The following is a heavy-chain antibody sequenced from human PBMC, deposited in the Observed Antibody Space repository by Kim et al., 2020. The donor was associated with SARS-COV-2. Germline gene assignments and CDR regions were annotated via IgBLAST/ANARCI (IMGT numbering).Heavy chain of an antibody. CDR2: TYYSGST. CDR1: GGSISSYY. D-gene: IGHD3-10*01. Sequence: LETLSLTCTVSGGSISSYYWSWIRQPPGKGLEWIGYTYYSGSTSYSPSLKSRVTITVDTSKKQYSLKLTSVTAADTAVYYCARWTYGSGRGNWFDPWGQG. V-gene: IGHV4-59*01. CDR3: ARWTYGSGRGNWFDP. J-gene: IGHJ5*02.